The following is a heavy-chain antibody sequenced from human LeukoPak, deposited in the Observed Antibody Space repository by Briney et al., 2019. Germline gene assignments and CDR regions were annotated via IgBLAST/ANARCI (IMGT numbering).Heavy chain of an antibody. J-gene: IGHJ4*02. V-gene: IGHV5-51*01. CDR3: ARGESITIFGMVSGGYFDY. Sequence: GESLKISCKGSGYSINNYWIAWVRQMPGKGLEWMGIIYPADSDIRYSPSFQGQVTISADKSISTAYLQWNSLKASDTAMYYCARGESITIFGMVSGGYFDYWGQGTLVTVSS. D-gene: IGHD3-3*01. CDR1: GYSINNYW. CDR2: IYPADSDI.